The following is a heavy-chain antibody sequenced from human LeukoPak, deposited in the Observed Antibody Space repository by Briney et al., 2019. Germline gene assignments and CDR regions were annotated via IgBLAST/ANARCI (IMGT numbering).Heavy chain of an antibody. V-gene: IGHV4-4*07. CDR3: AREGYSGYDGKVRYFDY. Sequence: PSGTLSLTCTVSGGSISSYYWSWIRQPAGKGLEWIGRIYTSGSTNYNPSLKSRVTMSVDTSKNQFSLKLSSVTAADTAVYYCAREGYSGYDGKVRYFDYWGQGTLVTVSS. D-gene: IGHD5-12*01. J-gene: IGHJ4*02. CDR1: GGSISSYY. CDR2: IYTSGST.